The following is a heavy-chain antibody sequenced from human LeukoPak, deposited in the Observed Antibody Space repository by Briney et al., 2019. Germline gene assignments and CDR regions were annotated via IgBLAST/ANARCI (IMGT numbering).Heavy chain of an antibody. CDR2: IYHNGRV. V-gene: IGHV4-4*02. CDR1: GDSISSQNW. Sequence: SETLSLTCDVSGDSISSQNWWTWVRQSPGKGLEWIGEIYHNGRVRYNPSLQSRLTMSVDTSKNQFSLRLSSVTAADTAIYYCARERFYYDSSGSDSFYYGMDVWGQGTTVTVSS. CDR3: ARERFYYDSSGSDSFYYGMDV. J-gene: IGHJ6*02. D-gene: IGHD3-22*01.